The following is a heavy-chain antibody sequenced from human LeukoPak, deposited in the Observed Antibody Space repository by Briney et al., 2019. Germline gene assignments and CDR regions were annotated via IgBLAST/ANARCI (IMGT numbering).Heavy chain of an antibody. CDR2: IYYSGST. V-gene: IGHV4-59*08. CDR3: ARLPAYCNSTSCYYDY. Sequence: SETLSLTCTVSGGSISSYYWSWIRQPPGKGLEWIGYIYYSGSTNYNPSLKSRVTISVDTSKNRFSLKLSSVTAADTAVYYCARLPAYCNSTSCYYDYWGQGTLVTVSP. CDR1: GGSISSYY. J-gene: IGHJ4*02. D-gene: IGHD2-2*01.